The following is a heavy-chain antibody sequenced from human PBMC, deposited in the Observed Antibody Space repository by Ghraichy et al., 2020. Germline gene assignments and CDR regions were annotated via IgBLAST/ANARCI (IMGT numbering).Heavy chain of an antibody. CDR2: IYYSGST. CDR3: ASATAWLGNDY. D-gene: IGHD6-19*01. CDR1: GDSVNRVSHY. V-gene: IGHV4-61*01. J-gene: IGHJ4*02. Sequence: ETLSLTCTVSGDSVNRVSHYWSWIRQPPGKGLEWIGYIYYSGSTNYKPSLKSRVSISLDTSKNQFSLHLSSVTAADTAVYYCASATAWLGNDYWGQGTLVTVSS.